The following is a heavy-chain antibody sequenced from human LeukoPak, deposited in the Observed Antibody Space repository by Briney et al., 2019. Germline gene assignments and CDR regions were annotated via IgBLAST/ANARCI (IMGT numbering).Heavy chain of an antibody. CDR3: ARMGGYSGYATH. CDR2: IYSSGSA. V-gene: IGHV4-59*08. CDR1: GGSISPYY. Sequence: SENLSLTCTVSGGSISPYYWSWIRQPPGKGLEWIGYIYSSGSANYNPSLKSRVTISVDTSKNQFSLKLSSVTAADTAVYYCARMGGYSGYATHWGQGTLVTVSS. J-gene: IGHJ4*02. D-gene: IGHD5-12*01.